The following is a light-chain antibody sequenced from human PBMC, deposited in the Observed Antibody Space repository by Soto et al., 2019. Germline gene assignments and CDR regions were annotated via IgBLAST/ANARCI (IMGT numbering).Light chain of an antibody. CDR1: SGHSTYA. Sequence: QPVLTQSPSASASLGASVKLTCTLSSGHSTYAIAWHQQQPETGPRFLMKVDSDGSHTKGDGIPDRFSGSSSGAERYLTISTLQSEDEADYYCQTWGAGIAFGGGTKVTVL. CDR3: QTWGAGIA. J-gene: IGLJ3*02. CDR2: VDSDGSH. V-gene: IGLV4-69*01.